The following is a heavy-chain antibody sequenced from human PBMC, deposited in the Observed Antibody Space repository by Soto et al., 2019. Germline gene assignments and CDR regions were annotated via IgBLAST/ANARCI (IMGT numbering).Heavy chain of an antibody. V-gene: IGHV3-30*18. CDR1: GFTFNTYV. J-gene: IGHJ4*02. D-gene: IGHD2-21*02. CDR3: AKDWRTWTYCDSDSCYAQASVGYFFDF. Sequence: GVSLRLSCAASGFTFNTYVMHWVRQAPGQGLEWVAVILHDGSYIRYADSVKGRFTISRDNSKNTLYLQMDNPRAEDTAVYYCAKDWRTWTYCDSDSCYAQASVGYFFDFWGQGTLVTVSS. CDR2: ILHDGSYI.